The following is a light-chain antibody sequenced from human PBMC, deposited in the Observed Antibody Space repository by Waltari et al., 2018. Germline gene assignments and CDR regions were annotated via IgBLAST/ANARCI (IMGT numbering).Light chain of an antibody. Sequence: SSELTQDPAVSVALGQTVRITCQGDSLRSNYASWYQQKPGQAPVLVIYGKNNRPAGIPDRFSGSSSGNTASLTITGAQAEDEADYYCNSRDSSGNHRWVFGGGTKLTVL. CDR2: GKN. V-gene: IGLV3-19*01. J-gene: IGLJ3*02. CDR3: NSRDSSGNHRWV. CDR1: SLRSNY.